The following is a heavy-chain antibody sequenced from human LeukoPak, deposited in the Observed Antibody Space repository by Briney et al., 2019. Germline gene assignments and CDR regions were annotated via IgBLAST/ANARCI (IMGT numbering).Heavy chain of an antibody. V-gene: IGHV3-30-3*02. CDR2: ISYDGSNK. D-gene: IGHD1-26*01. J-gene: IGHJ6*03. CDR3: AKETYSGSPWYYYMDV. CDR1: GFTFSSYA. Sequence: GRSLRLSCAASGFTFSSYAMHWVRQAPGKGLEWMAVISYDGSNKYYADSVKGRFTISRDNSKNTLYLQMNSLRAEDTAVYYCAKETYSGSPWYYYMDVWGKGTTVTVSS.